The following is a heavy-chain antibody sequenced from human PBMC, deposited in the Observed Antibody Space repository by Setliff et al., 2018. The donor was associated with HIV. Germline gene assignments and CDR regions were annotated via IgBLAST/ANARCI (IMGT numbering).Heavy chain of an antibody. CDR2: ISATAGDT. D-gene: IGHD1-26*01. CDR3: AKGRHLLYYFDY. J-gene: IGHJ4*02. V-gene: IGHV3-23*01. Sequence: GGSLRLSCAASGFSFRTYAMSWVRQAPGKGLEWVSAISATAGDTYYADSVKGRFTISRDNSKNTLYLQMNSLRAEDTAVYYCAKGRHLLYYFDYWGQGTLVTVSS. CDR1: GFSFRTYA.